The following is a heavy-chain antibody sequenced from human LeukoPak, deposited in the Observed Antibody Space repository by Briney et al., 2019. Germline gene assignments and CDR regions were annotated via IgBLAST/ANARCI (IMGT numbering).Heavy chain of an antibody. J-gene: IGHJ4*02. Sequence: SETLSLTCTVSGGSVSSGSYYWSWIRQPPGKGLEWIAFIYYSGSANYNPSLKSRVTISVDTSKNQFSLKLSSVTTADTAAYYCARGRDYYDTSAGYWGQGTLVTVSS. CDR1: GGSVSSGSYY. CDR2: IYYSGSA. CDR3: ARGRDYYDTSAGY. V-gene: IGHV4-61*01. D-gene: IGHD3-22*01.